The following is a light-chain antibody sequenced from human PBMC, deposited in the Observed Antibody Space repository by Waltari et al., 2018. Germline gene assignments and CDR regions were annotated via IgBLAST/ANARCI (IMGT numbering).Light chain of an antibody. J-gene: IGKJ1*01. CDR3: QHYNKWPPWT. Sequence: EVVMTQSPATLSVSPGESVTLSCRASQSVNDNLAWYQQKLGQAPRLLIYGVSSRATGIPARFSGTGSGTDFTLTITSLQAEDFAVYYCQHYNKWPPWTFGQGTKVEFK. CDR2: GVS. V-gene: IGKV3-15*01. CDR1: QSVNDN.